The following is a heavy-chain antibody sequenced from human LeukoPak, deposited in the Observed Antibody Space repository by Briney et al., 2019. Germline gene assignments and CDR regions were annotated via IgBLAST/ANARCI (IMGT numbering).Heavy chain of an antibody. J-gene: IGHJ4*02. CDR3: ARDSSVDIVATTPPNFDY. V-gene: IGHV3-21*01. CDR1: GFTFSSYS. D-gene: IGHD5-12*01. Sequence: PGGSLRLSCAASGFTFSSYSMNWVRQAPGKGLEWVSSISSSSSYIHYADSVKGRFTISRGNAKNSLYLQMNSLRAEDTAVYYCARDSSVDIVATTPPNFDYWGQGTLVTVSS. CDR2: ISSSSSYI.